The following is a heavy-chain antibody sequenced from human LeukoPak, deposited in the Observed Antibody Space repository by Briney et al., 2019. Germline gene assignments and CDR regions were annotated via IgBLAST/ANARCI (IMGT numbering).Heavy chain of an antibody. Sequence: ASVKVSCKASGYTFTSYGISWVRQAPGQGLEWMGWISAYNGNTNYAQKLQGRVTMTTDTSTSTAYMELGSLRSDDTAVYYCARANYYDSSGYWADPGAGTNVYYFDYWGQGTLVTVSS. CDR2: ISAYNGNT. V-gene: IGHV1-18*01. CDR3: ARANYYDSSGYWADPGAGTNVYYFDY. J-gene: IGHJ4*02. CDR1: GYTFTSYG. D-gene: IGHD3-22*01.